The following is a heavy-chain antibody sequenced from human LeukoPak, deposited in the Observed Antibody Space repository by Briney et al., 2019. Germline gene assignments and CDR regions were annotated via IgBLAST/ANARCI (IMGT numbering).Heavy chain of an antibody. D-gene: IGHD4-17*01. CDR3: GRGDYVGDY. CDR1: GFTFSSYW. Sequence: GGSLRLSCAASGFTFSSYWMHWVRQAPGKGLVWVSRIKGDGSTTSYADSVKGRFTISRDNAKNKLYLQMNGLRAEDTAVYYCGRGDYVGDYWGQGTLVTVSS. V-gene: IGHV3-74*01. CDR2: IKGDGSTT. J-gene: IGHJ4*02.